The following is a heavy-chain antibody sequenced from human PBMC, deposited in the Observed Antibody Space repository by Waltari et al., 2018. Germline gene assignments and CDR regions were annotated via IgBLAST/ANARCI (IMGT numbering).Heavy chain of an antibody. CDR3: ARNYESSNGISNRFWYYYYGMDV. Sequence: QVQLQESGPGLVKPSETLSLTCTVSGGSISSYYWSWIRQPPGKGLEWIGYLYYSGGTNYNPSLQSGVTTSVDTSKNQFSLKLGTVTAADTAVYYCARNYESSNGISNRFWYYYYGMDVWGQGTTVTVSS. CDR2: LYYSGGT. V-gene: IGHV4-59*01. J-gene: IGHJ6*02. CDR1: GGSISSYY. D-gene: IGHD3-22*01.